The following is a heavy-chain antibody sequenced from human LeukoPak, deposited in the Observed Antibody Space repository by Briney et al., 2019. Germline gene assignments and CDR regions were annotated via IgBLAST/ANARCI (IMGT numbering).Heavy chain of an antibody. J-gene: IGHJ4*02. CDR2: IYYSGST. D-gene: IGHD3-10*01. CDR1: GGSISSSSYY. Sequence: SETLSLTCTVSGGSISSSSYYWGWIRQPPGKGLEWIGSIYYSGSTYYNPSLKSRVTISVDTSKNQFSPKLSSVTAADTAVYYCARGAVAYGSGTTFDYWGQGTLVTVSS. CDR3: ARGAVAYGSGTTFDY. V-gene: IGHV4-39*07.